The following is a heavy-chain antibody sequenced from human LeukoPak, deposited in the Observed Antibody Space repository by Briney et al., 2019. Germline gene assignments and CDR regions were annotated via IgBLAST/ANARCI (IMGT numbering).Heavy chain of an antibody. Sequence: GASVKVSCKASGYIFIIYYIHWVRQAPGQGLEWMGVINPSDGSTNYAQKFQGRVTMTRDTSTRTIYMRLSSLRSEDTAVYYCARDVAREFDYWGQGALVTVSS. D-gene: IGHD5-24*01. CDR2: INPSDGST. CDR1: GYIFIIYY. J-gene: IGHJ4*02. CDR3: ARDVAREFDY. V-gene: IGHV1-46*01.